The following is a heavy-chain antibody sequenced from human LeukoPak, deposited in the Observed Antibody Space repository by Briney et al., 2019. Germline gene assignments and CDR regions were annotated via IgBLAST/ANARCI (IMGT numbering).Heavy chain of an antibody. CDR1: GFTFSSYA. Sequence: GGSLRLSCAASGFTFSSYAMSWVXQAPGKGLEXXXXXXXXGGSTYYADSVKGRXTISRDNSKNTLYLQMNSLRAEDTAVYYCAKDGISGIAAAGTRYFDYWGQGTLVTVSS. V-gene: IGHV3-23*01. CDR2: XXXXGGST. CDR3: AKDGISGIAAAGTRYFDY. J-gene: IGHJ4*02. D-gene: IGHD6-13*01.